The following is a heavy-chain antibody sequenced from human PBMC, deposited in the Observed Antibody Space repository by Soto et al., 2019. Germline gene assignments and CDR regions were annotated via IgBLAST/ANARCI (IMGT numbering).Heavy chain of an antibody. V-gene: IGHV3-23*01. D-gene: IGHD2-2*01. J-gene: IGHJ4*02. CDR3: AKDRVEGVVPAAPEY. CDR2: ISGSGGST. CDR1: GFTFSSYA. Sequence: GGSLRLSCAASGFTFSSYAMSWVRQAPGKGLEWVSTISGSGGSTYYADSVQGRFTISRDNSKNTLYLQMNSLRAEDTAVYYCAKDRVEGVVPAAPEYLGQGTLVTVSS.